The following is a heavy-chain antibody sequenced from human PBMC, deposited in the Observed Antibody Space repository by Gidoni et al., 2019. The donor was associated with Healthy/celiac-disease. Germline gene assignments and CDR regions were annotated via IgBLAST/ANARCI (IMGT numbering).Heavy chain of an antibody. Sequence: QVHLVQSGAEVKKPGASVKVSCKVSGDTLTELSMYWVRQAPGKGLEWMGGFDPEDGGHIYAQNFQARVTMTEDTSTDTAYMELSSLRSDDTAVYYCAADVSKDYDFWSGSSWGQGTLVTVSS. V-gene: IGHV1-24*01. CDR3: AADVSKDYDFWSGSS. CDR1: GDTLTELS. CDR2: FDPEDGGH. D-gene: IGHD3-3*01. J-gene: IGHJ5*02.